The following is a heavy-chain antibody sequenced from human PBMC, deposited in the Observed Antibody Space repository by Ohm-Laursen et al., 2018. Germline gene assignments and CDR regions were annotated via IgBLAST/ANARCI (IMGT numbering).Heavy chain of an antibody. V-gene: IGHV1-46*01. D-gene: IGHD4-23*01. CDR2: INPSGGST. CDR3: ARGDTVVPPPSYGMDV. CDR1: GYTFTSYY. J-gene: IGHJ6*02. Sequence: ASVKVSCKASGYTFTSYYMHWVRQAPGQGLEWMGIINPSGGSTSYAQKFQGRVTMTRDTSTSTVYMELSSLRSEDTAVYYCARGDTVVPPPSYGMDVWGQGTTVTVSS.